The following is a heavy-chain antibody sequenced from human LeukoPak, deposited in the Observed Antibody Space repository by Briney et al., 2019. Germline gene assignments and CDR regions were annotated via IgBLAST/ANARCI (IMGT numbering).Heavy chain of an antibody. D-gene: IGHD3-16*01. CDR2: IYYSGST. V-gene: IGHV4-59*01. Sequence: PSETLSLTCTVSGGSISSYYWSWIRQPPGKGLEWIGYIYYSGSTNYNPSLESRVTISVDTSKNQFSLKLSSVTAADTAVYYCARDSGAYRSFDYWGQGTLVTVSS. CDR1: GGSISSYY. J-gene: IGHJ4*02. CDR3: ARDSGAYRSFDY.